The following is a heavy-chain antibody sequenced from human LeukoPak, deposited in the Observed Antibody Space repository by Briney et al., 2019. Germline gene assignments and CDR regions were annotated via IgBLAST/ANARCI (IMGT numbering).Heavy chain of an antibody. CDR3: AREVSGYGGYFDY. CDR2: ISSSSSYI. CDR1: GFTFSSYS. D-gene: IGHD3-10*01. V-gene: IGHV3-21*01. J-gene: IGHJ4*02. Sequence: GGSLRLSCAASGFTFSSYSMNWVRQAPGKGLEWVSSISSSSSYIYYADSVKGRFTISRDSAKNSLYLQMNSLRAEDTAVYYCAREVSGYGGYFDYWGQGTLVTVSS.